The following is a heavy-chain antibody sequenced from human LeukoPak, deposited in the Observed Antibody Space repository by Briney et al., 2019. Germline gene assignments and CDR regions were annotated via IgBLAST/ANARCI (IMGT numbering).Heavy chain of an antibody. V-gene: IGHV3-23*01. CDR1: AFTFSGFA. D-gene: IGHD1-26*01. J-gene: IGHJ6*01. CDR3: AKMKGHPLPKYYMDV. Sequence: GGSLRLSCAASAFTFSGFAMSWVRRTPGKGLEWVSGVSGSGDNTLYAHSVKGRFTISRDNSKNTLYLEMNSLRAQDTAIYYCAKMKGHPLPKYYMDVCGQGTTVTVSS. CDR2: VSGSGDNT.